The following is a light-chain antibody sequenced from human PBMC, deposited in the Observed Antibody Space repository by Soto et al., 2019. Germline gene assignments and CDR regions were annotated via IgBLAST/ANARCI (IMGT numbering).Light chain of an antibody. CDR1: QSISSY. CDR3: QQCGTSPGT. J-gene: IGKJ4*01. Sequence: EIVLTQSPGTLSLSPGERATLSCRTSQSISSYLAWYQKKPGQAPRLLIYDASTRATGIPDRFSGSGSGTDFTLTINRLEPEDFAVYYCQQCGTSPGTFGGGTKVEIK. CDR2: DAS. V-gene: IGKV3-20*01.